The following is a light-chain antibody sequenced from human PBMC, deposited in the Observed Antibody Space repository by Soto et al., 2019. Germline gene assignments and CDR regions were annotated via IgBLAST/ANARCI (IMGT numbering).Light chain of an antibody. V-gene: IGKV3-20*01. CDR2: GAS. J-gene: IGKJ1*01. CDR1: QSVDSSF. Sequence: EIVLTQSPGSLSLSPGERATLSCRASQSVDSSFFAWYQQKPGQAPRLLIYGASNRATGIPDRFSGSGSGTYFTLTISTLEPEDFAVYYCQQYVSSVTFGQGTKVEIK. CDR3: QQYVSSVT.